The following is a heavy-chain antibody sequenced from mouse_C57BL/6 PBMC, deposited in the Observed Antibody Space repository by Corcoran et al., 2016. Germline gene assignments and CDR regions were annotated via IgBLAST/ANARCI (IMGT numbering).Heavy chain of an antibody. D-gene: IGHD1-1*01. V-gene: IGHV9-3*01. CDR1: GYTFTTYG. Sequence: QIQLVQSGPELKKPGETVKISCKASGYTFTTYGMSWVKQAPGKGLKWMGWINTYSGVPTYADDFKGRFAFSLETSASTAYLQINNLKNEDTATYFCARRFYYGSSYVGYYAMDYWGQGTSVTVSS. J-gene: IGHJ4*01. CDR3: ARRFYYGSSYVGYYAMDY. CDR2: INTYSGVP.